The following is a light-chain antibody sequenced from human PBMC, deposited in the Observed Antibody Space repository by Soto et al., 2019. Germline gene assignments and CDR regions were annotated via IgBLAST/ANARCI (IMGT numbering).Light chain of an antibody. CDR2: DVS. J-gene: IGKJ3*01. Sequence: DIQMTQSPSTLSASVGDRVTITCRASQSIGSWLAWYLQKPGKAPKLLIYDVSGLKSGVPSRFSGSGSGTEFTLTISSHQPDDFATYYCQQYNDSPFTCGPGTKVDIK. CDR1: QSIGSW. CDR3: QQYNDSPFT. V-gene: IGKV1-5*01.